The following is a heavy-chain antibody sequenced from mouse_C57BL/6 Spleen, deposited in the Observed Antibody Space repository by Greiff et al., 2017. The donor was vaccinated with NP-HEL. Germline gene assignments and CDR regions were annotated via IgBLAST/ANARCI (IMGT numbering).Heavy chain of an antibody. J-gene: IGHJ1*03. V-gene: IGHV1-22*01. CDR1: GYTFTDYN. Sequence: EVKLQESGPELVKPGASVKMSCKASGYTFTDYNMHWVKQSHGKSLEWIGYINPNNGGTSYNQKFKGKATLTVNKSSSTAYMELRSLTSEDSAVYYCARGGLPYAYFDVWGTGTTVTVSS. CDR3: ARGGLPYAYFDV. CDR2: INPNNGGT. D-gene: IGHD5-5*01.